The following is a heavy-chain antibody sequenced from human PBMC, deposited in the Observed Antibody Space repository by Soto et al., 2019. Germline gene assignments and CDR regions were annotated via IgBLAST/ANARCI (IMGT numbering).Heavy chain of an antibody. Sequence: GGSLSLSCAASGFTFSSYAMSWVRQAPGKGLEWVSSISVSDSTYYADSVKGRFTISRDNSKNTLYLQLISLRAEHTAIYSCAKNYYFDYWGHGTLVTVS. J-gene: IGHJ4*01. CDR1: GFTFSSYA. CDR3: AKNYYFDY. V-gene: IGHV3-23*01. CDR2: ISVSDST.